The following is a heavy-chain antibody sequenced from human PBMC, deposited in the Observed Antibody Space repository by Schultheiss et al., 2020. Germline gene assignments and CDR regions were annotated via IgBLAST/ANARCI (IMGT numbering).Heavy chain of an antibody. J-gene: IGHJ4*02. V-gene: IGHV3-23*01. CDR2: IGSRGDFI. CDR3: AKETLTRSAYYCDD. CDR1: GFTFSSYA. D-gene: IGHD3-16*01. Sequence: GGSLRLSCVASGFTFSSYAMRWVRQAPGKGLEWVSRIGSRGDFIHYTDSLKGRFTISRDYSRNSLFLQMNSLTAEDAAIYYCAKETLTRSAYYCDDWGQGPLVTVSS.